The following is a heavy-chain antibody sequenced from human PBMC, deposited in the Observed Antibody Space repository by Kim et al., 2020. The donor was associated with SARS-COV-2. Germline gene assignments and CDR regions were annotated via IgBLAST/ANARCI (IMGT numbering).Heavy chain of an antibody. CDR2: RT. J-gene: IGHJ4*02. V-gene: IGHV1-46*01. Sequence: RTNFAQNSQGRVAMISDRSKTTVYMDLSSLRSEDTAVYYCAREPEGTGQLDTWGQGTLVTVSS. D-gene: IGHD1-1*01. CDR3: AREPEGTGQLDT.